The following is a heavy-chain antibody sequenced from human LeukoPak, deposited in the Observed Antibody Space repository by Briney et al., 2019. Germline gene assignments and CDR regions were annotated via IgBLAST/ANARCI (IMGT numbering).Heavy chain of an antibody. D-gene: IGHD3-22*01. V-gene: IGHV4-59*08. CDR2: IYYSGST. J-gene: IGHJ6*02. CDR1: GGSISSYY. Sequence: PSETLSLTCTVSGGSISSYYWSWIRQPPGKGLEWIGYIYYSGSTNYNPSLKSRVTISVDTPKNQFSLKLSSVTAADTAVYYCARHGQYYDSSGEYYYGMDVWGQGTTVTVSS. CDR3: ARHGQYYDSSGEYYYGMDV.